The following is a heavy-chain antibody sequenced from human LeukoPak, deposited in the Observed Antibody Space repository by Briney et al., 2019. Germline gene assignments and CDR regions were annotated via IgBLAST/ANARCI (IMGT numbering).Heavy chain of an antibody. J-gene: IGHJ4*02. V-gene: IGHV3-23*01. Sequence: GGSLRLSCAASGFTFSSYAMSWVRQAPGKRLEWVSAISGSGGSTYYADSVKGRFTISRDNSKNTLYLQMNSLRAEDTAVYYCAKDHMVLSYDFWSGYYSEYFDYWGQGTLVTVSS. D-gene: IGHD3-3*01. CDR1: GFTFSSYA. CDR3: AKDHMVLSYDFWSGYYSEYFDY. CDR2: ISGSGGST.